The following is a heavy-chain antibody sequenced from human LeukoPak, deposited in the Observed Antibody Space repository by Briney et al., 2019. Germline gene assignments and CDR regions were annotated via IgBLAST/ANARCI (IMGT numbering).Heavy chain of an antibody. CDR2: IYHSGSA. J-gene: IGHJ4*02. D-gene: IGHD3-22*01. CDR3: ARDGPTYYYDDSGHYFDY. V-gene: IGHV4-38-2*02. Sequence: PSETLSLTCGVPGYSISSSYYWGWIRQPPGKGLEWIGSIYHSGSAYYNPSLKSRVTISIDTSKNHFSLKLSSVAAADTAVYYCARDGPTYYYDDSGHYFDYWGQGTPVTVSS. CDR1: GYSISSSYY.